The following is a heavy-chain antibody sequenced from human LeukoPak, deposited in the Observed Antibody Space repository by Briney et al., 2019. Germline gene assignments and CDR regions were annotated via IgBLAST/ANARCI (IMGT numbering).Heavy chain of an antibody. D-gene: IGHD3-10*01. CDR1: GYSISSGYY. CDR3: ARDIRYGSGSSHIDC. V-gene: IGHV4-38-2*02. J-gene: IGHJ4*02. Sequence: SETLSLTCAVSGYSISSGYYWGWIRQPPGKGLEWIGTIYHSGSTYYNPSLKSRVTISVDTSKNQFSLKLSSVTAADTAVYYCARDIRYGSGSSHIDCWGQGTLVTVSS. CDR2: IYHSGST.